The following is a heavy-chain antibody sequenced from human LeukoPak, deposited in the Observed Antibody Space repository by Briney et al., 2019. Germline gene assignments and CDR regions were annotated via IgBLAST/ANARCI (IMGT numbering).Heavy chain of an antibody. V-gene: IGHV3-23*01. D-gene: IGHD3-9*01. Sequence: PGGSLRLSCAASGFSFSTYAMSWVRQAPGKGLEWVSAISGSGGSTYYADSVKGRFTISRDNSKNTLYPQMNSLRAEDTAVYYCAKGGNYDILTGYDYWGQGTLVTVSS. CDR3: AKGGNYDILTGYDY. J-gene: IGHJ4*02. CDR1: GFSFSTYA. CDR2: ISGSGGST.